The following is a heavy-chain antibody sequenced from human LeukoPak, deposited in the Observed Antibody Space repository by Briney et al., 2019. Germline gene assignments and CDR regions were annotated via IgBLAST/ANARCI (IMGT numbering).Heavy chain of an antibody. J-gene: IGHJ4*02. CDR1: GFTFSSYG. CDR2: ISYDGGYK. Sequence: QPGGSLRLSCAASGFTFSSYGMHWVRQAPGKGLEWVAVISYDGGYKYYADSVKGRFTISRDNSKNTLYLQMNSLSSEDTAVYYCAKDYYDFWSGYSLPGWPFDYWGQGTLVTVSS. CDR3: AKDYYDFWSGYSLPGWPFDY. D-gene: IGHD3-3*01. V-gene: IGHV3-30*18.